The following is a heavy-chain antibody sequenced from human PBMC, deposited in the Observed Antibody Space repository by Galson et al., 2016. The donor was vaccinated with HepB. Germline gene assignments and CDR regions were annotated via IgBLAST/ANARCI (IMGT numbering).Heavy chain of an antibody. Sequence: SLRLSCAASGSTFSSYDMNWVRQAPGKGLEWVSYISSSSSTIYYADSVRGRFTISRDNAKNSLYLQMNSLRADDTALYYCWSGYTSGIWGQGTRVTVSS. CDR1: GSTFSSYD. D-gene: IGHD6-19*01. CDR2: ISSSSSTI. CDR3: WSGYTSGI. J-gene: IGHJ3*02. V-gene: IGHV3-48*04.